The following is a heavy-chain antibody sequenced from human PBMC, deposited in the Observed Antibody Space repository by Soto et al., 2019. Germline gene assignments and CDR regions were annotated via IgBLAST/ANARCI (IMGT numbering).Heavy chain of an antibody. CDR3: ARDPKERSYYYYYGMDV. V-gene: IGHV1-18*01. CDR2: ISAYNGNT. Sequence: ASVKVSCKASGYTFTSYGISWVRQAPGQGLEWMGWISAYNGNTNYAQKLQGRVTMTTDTSTSTAYMELRSLRSDDTAVYYCARDPKERSYYYYYGMDVWGQGTTVTVSS. J-gene: IGHJ6*02. CDR1: GYTFTSYG.